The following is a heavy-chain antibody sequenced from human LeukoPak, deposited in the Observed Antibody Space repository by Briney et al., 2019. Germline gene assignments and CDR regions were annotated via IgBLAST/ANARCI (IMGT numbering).Heavy chain of an antibody. CDR3: ARGDYYGSGSSAFDY. V-gene: IGHV4-38-2*02. J-gene: IGHJ4*02. Sequence: NTSETLSLTCTVSGYSISSGYYWSWIRQPPGKGLEWIGEINHSGSTNYNPSLKSRVTISVDTSKNQFSLKLSSVTAADTAVYYCARGDYYGSGSSAFDYWGQGTLVTVSS. CDR2: INHSGST. D-gene: IGHD3-10*01. CDR1: GYSISSGYY.